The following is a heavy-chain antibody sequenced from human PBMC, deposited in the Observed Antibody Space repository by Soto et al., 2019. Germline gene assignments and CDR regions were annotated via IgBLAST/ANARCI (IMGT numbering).Heavy chain of an antibody. V-gene: IGHV1-46*01. CDR1: GYTFTSYY. Sequence: GASVKVSCKASGYTFTSYYMHWVRQAPGQGLEWMGIINPSGDSTTYAQKFQGRVTMTRDTSTSTVYMELSSLRSEDTAVYYCARDPRSSSSNYYFDYWGQGTLVPSPQ. J-gene: IGHJ4*02. CDR2: INPSGDST. CDR3: ARDPRSSSSNYYFDY. D-gene: IGHD6-6*01.